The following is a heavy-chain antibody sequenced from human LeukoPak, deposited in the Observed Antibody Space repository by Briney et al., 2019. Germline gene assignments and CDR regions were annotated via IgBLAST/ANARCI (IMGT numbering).Heavy chain of an antibody. V-gene: IGHV3-74*01. D-gene: IGHD3-22*01. J-gene: IGHJ4*02. CDR2: INDDGSTT. CDR3: ERESSDSGAFYSDY. CDR1: GFTFSNYW. Sequence: GGSLRLSCAASGFTFSNYWMHWVRQAPGKGLVWVSRINDDGSTTTYADSVKGRFTISRDNARNTLYLQMNSLRADDTAVYFCERESSDSGAFYSDYWGQGALVTVSS.